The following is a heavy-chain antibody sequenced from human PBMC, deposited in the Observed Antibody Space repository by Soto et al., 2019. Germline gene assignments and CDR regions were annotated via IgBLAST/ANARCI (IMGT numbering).Heavy chain of an antibody. V-gene: IGHV4-30-4*01. CDR3: ARGKNVITFGGVIVKYYYGMDV. CDR2: IYYSGST. J-gene: IGHJ6*02. CDR1: GGSISSGDYY. D-gene: IGHD3-16*02. Sequence: SETRSLTCTVSGGSISSGDYYWSWIRQPPGKGLDWIGYIYYSGSTYYNPSLKSRVTISVDTSKNQFSLKLSSVTAADTAVYYCARGKNVITFGGVIVKYYYGMDVWGQGTTVTLS.